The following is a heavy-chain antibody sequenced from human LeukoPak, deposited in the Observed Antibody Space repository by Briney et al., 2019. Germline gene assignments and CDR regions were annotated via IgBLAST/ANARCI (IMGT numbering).Heavy chain of an antibody. J-gene: IGHJ5*02. D-gene: IGHD2-15*01. CDR3: ARGYCSGGSCYSVENWFDP. Sequence: ASVKVSCKAAGYTFTGYYMFWVRQAPGQGLEWMGRINPNSGGTNYAQKFQGRVTMTRDASISTAYMELSRLRSDDTAVYYCARGYCSGGSCYSVENWFDPWGQGTLVTVSS. CDR2: INPNSGGT. V-gene: IGHV1-2*06. CDR1: GYTFTGYY.